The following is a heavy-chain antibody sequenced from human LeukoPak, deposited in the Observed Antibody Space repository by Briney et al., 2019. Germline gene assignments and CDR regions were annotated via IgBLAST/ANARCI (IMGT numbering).Heavy chain of an antibody. V-gene: IGHV3-33*01. CDR2: IWYDGSNK. Sequence: GGSLRLSCAASGFTFSSYGMHWVRQAPGKGLEWVAVIWYDGSNKYYADSVKGRFTISRDNSKNTLYLQMNSLRAEDTAVYYCARARAFNHSSGWYRSLARYFDYWGQGTLVTVSS. CDR1: GFTFSSYG. D-gene: IGHD6-19*01. J-gene: IGHJ4*02. CDR3: ARARAFNHSSGWYRSLARYFDY.